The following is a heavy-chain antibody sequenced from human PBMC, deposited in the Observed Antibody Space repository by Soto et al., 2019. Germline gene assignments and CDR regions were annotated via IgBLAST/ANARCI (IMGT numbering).Heavy chain of an antibody. CDR3: ATYVRIAARPGYFDY. CDR1: RSTFSSYA. Sequence: SVKFSCNASRSTFSSYAISRKRQAPGQGLEWMGGIIPIFGTANYAQKFQGRVTITADESTSTAYMELSSLRSEDTAVYYCATYVRIAARPGYFDYWGQGTMVTV. V-gene: IGHV1-69*13. CDR2: IIPIFGTA. D-gene: IGHD6-6*01. J-gene: IGHJ4*02.